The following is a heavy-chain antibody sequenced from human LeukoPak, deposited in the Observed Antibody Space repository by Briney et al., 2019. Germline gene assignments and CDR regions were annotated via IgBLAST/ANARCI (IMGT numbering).Heavy chain of an antibody. V-gene: IGHV3-23*01. D-gene: IGHD1-14*01. CDR3: AKGCWPRSGSRSFDY. J-gene: IGHJ4*02. Sequence: GGSLRLSCAASGFTFSRYAMSWVRQAPGKGLEWVSAISGSGGSTYYADFVKGRFTISRDNSKNTLYLQMNSLRAEDTAVYYCAKGCWPRSGSRSFDYWGQGTLVTVSS. CDR1: GFTFSRYA. CDR2: ISGSGGST.